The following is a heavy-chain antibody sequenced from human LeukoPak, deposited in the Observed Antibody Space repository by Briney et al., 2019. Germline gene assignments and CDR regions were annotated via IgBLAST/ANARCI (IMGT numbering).Heavy chain of an antibody. CDR1: GGSISSGGYY. D-gene: IGHD3-22*01. CDR3: ARGISVWTYYYDSSGYLYYFDY. V-gene: IGHV4-31*03. J-gene: IGHJ4*02. Sequence: SETLSLTCTVSGGSISSGGYYWSWIRQHPGKGLEWIVYIYYSGSTYYNPSLKSRVTISVDTSKNQFSLKLSSVTAADTAVYYCARGISVWTYYYDSSGYLYYFDYWGQGTLVTVSS. CDR2: IYYSGST.